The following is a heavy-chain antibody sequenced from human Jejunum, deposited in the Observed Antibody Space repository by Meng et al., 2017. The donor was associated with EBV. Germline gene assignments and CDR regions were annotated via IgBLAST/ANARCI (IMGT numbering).Heavy chain of an antibody. J-gene: IGHJ6*02. D-gene: IGHD4-17*01. CDR1: GYSISSNNW. Sequence: QVQLQASGPGLVKPSDTRSLTCVVSGYSISSNNWWGWIRQPPGKGLEWIGHIYFSGSTHYNPSLKSRVTMSVDTSKNQFSLKLRSVTAVDTAVYYCARLEYRDYLPHGMDVWGQGTVVTVSS. CDR2: IYFSGST. CDR3: ARLEYRDYLPHGMDV. V-gene: IGHV4-28*01.